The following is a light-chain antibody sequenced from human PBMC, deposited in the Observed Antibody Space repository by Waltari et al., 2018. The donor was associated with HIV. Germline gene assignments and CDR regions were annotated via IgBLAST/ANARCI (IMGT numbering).Light chain of an antibody. J-gene: IGLJ2*01. V-gene: IGLV1-51*01. CDR1: SSNIGSRS. CDR2: DNN. CDR3: VTWDHSLSSVL. Sequence: QSVLTQPPAVSAAPGQKVTISCSGSSSNIGSRSVSWYQHLPGTAPKLLIYDNNERPLDIPDRFSGSRSGTSATLAITGLQTGDEADYYCVTWDHSLSSVLFGGGTKLTV.